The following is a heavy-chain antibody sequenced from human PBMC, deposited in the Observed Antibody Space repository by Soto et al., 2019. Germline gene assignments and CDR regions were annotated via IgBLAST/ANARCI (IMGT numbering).Heavy chain of an antibody. V-gene: IGHV4-59*01. D-gene: IGHD2-15*01. CDR2: YSGNT. J-gene: IGHJ4*02. CDR3: ACSGGGSSDY. CDR1: GASINDYY. Sequence: QVQLQESGPGLVQPSETLSLTCTVPGASINDYYWSWIRQPPGKGLEWIGYSGNTNYNPSLKSRVTMSLDTSKNQFSLKLSSVTAADTAVYYCACSGGGSSDYWGQGTLVTVSS.